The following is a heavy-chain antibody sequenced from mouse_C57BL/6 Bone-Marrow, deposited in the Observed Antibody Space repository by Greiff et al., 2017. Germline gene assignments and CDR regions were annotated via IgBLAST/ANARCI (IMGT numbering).Heavy chain of an antibody. CDR3: ARDGSGYPY. Sequence: QVQLQQPGAELVKPGASVKLSCKASGYTFTSYWMQWVKQRPGQGLEWIGEIDPSDSYTNYNQKFKGKATLPVDTSSSTAYMQLSSLTSEDSAVYYCARDGSGYPYWGQGTLVTVSA. V-gene: IGHV1-50*01. CDR2: IDPSDSYT. D-gene: IGHD3-2*02. J-gene: IGHJ3*01. CDR1: GYTFTSYW.